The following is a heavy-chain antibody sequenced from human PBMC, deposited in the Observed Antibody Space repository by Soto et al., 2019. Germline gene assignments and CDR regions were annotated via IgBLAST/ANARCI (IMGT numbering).Heavy chain of an antibody. CDR1: GYTFTSYY. V-gene: IGHV1-46*01. D-gene: IGHD1-26*01. CDR3: ARSPYSVSYLAYFDY. J-gene: IGHJ4*02. Sequence: ASVKVSCKASGYTFTSYYMHWVRQAPGQGLEWMGIINPSGGSTSYAQKFQGRVTMTRDTSTSTVYMELNSLRAEDTAVYYCARSPYSVSYLAYFDYWGQGTLVTVSS. CDR2: INPSGGST.